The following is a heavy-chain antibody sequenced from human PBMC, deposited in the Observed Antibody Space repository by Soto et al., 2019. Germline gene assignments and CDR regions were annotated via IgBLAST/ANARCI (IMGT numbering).Heavy chain of an antibody. Sequence: SGPTLVKPTQTLTLTCTFSGFSLSTSGVGVGWIRQPPGKALEWLALIYWDDDKRYSPSLKSRLTITKDTSKNQVVLTMTNMDPVDTATYYCAHKSIAVRGVIHNWFDPWGQGTLVTVSS. CDR2: IYWDDDK. CDR1: GFSLSTSGVG. J-gene: IGHJ5*02. D-gene: IGHD3-10*01. V-gene: IGHV2-5*02. CDR3: AHKSIAVRGVIHNWFDP.